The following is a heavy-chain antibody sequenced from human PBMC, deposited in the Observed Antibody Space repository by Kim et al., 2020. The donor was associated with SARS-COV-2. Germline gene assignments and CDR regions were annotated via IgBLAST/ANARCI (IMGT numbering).Heavy chain of an antibody. V-gene: IGHV3-15*01. CDR2: I. J-gene: IGHJ6*02. CDR3: STGGKGNAMDV. Sequence: IDNAAPVNDRVTISRDDSKATLFLQMNSLKTDDTAVYYCSTGGKGNAMDVWGQGTTVTVSS.